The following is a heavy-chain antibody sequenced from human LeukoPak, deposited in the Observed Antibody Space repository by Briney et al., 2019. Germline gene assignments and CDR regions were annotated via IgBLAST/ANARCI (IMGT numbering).Heavy chain of an antibody. Sequence: SVKVSCKVSGYTLTELSIQWVRQAPGQGLEWMGRIIPILGIANYAQKFQGRVTITADKSTSTAYMELSSLRSEDTAVYYCARETGDIVATIDGFDYWGQGTLVTVSS. CDR3: ARETGDIVATIDGFDY. CDR1: GYTLTELS. V-gene: IGHV1-69*04. D-gene: IGHD5-12*01. J-gene: IGHJ4*02. CDR2: IIPILGIA.